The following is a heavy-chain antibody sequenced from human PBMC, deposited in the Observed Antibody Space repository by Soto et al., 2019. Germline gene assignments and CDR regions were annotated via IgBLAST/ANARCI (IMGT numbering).Heavy chain of an antibody. Sequence: ASVKVSCKASGYTFTGYYMHWVRQAPGQGLEWMGWINPNSGGTNYAQKFQGWVTMTRDTSISTAYMELSRLRSDDTAVYYCARDLHLTLDCSSTSCYDPGYGMDVWGQGTTVTAP. CDR3: ARDLHLTLDCSSTSCYDPGYGMDV. J-gene: IGHJ6*02. CDR1: GYTFTGYY. CDR2: INPNSGGT. V-gene: IGHV1-2*04. D-gene: IGHD2-2*01.